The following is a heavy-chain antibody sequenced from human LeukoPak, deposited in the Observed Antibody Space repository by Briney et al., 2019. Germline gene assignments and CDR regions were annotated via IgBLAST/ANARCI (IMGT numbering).Heavy chain of an antibody. J-gene: IGHJ3*02. V-gene: IGHV3-7*04. Sequence: PGGSLRLSCAASGFTFSSYWMSWVRQAPGKGLEWVANINEDGREKYYVDFVKGRFTISRDNAKNSLCLQMNSLRADDTAVYYCARGGGGFDIGGQGTMVTVSS. CDR3: ARGGGGFDI. CDR1: GFTFSSYW. CDR2: INEDGREK. D-gene: IGHD4-23*01.